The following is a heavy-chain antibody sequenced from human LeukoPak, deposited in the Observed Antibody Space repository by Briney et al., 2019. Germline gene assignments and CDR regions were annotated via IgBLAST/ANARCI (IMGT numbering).Heavy chain of an antibody. Sequence: SETLSLTCAVYGGSFSGYYWSWIRQPPGKGLEWIGEINHSGSTNYNPSLKSRVTISVDRSKNQFSLKVSSVTAADTAVYYCARQGDGDYVDYWGQGILVTVSS. CDR2: INHSGST. D-gene: IGHD4-17*01. J-gene: IGHJ4*02. V-gene: IGHV4-34*01. CDR3: ARQGDGDYVDY. CDR1: GGSFSGYY.